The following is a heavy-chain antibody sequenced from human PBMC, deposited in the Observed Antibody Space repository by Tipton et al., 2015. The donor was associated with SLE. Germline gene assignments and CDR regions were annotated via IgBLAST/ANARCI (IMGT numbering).Heavy chain of an antibody. D-gene: IGHD3-22*01. Sequence: SLRLSCAASGFTFSSYSMNWVRQAPGKGLEWVSYISSSGSTIYYADSVKGRFTISRDNAKNSLYLQMNSLRAEDTAVYYCARDLRYANYYDSSGYYYWGQGTLVTVSS. J-gene: IGHJ4*02. CDR1: GFTFSSYS. CDR2: ISSSGSTI. V-gene: IGHV3-48*04. CDR3: ARDLRYANYYDSSGYYY.